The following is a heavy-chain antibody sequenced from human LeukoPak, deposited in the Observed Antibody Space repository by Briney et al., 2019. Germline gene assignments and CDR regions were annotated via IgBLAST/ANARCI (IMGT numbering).Heavy chain of an antibody. CDR1: GFTFNSYS. Sequence: PGGSLRLSCAASGFTFNSYSMYWVRQAPGKGLEWVSSISSSSSRMFYADSVKGRFSISRDNANNSLFLQMNSLRAEDTAVYYCVRDSGSSYGYYFPHWGQGTLVTVSS. D-gene: IGHD1-26*01. J-gene: IGHJ1*01. CDR3: VRDSGSSYGYYFPH. CDR2: ISSSSSRM. V-gene: IGHV3-21*01.